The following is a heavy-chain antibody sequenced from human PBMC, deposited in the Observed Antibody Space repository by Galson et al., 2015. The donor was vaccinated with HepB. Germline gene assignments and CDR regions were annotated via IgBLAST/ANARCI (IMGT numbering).Heavy chain of an antibody. Sequence: CAISGDSVSSNSAAWNWLRQSPSRGLEWLGRTYYRSKWYNDYTVSVKSRITIKPDTSKNLFSLHLNSVTPEDTAVYYCARDRDTAMVEGFDYWGQGTLVTVSS. J-gene: IGHJ4*02. V-gene: IGHV6-1*01. CDR1: GDSVSSNSAA. CDR2: TYYRSKWYN. CDR3: ARDRDTAMVEGFDY. D-gene: IGHD5-18*01.